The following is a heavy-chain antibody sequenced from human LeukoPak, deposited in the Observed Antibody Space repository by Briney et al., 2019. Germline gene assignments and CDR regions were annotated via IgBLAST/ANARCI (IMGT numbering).Heavy chain of an antibody. D-gene: IGHD3-22*01. CDR3: ARDLADSSGYYPFDY. J-gene: IGHJ4*02. CDR1: GFTFSSYN. V-gene: IGHV3-21*01. CDR2: ISSSSSYI. Sequence: GGSLRLSCAASGFTFSSYNMNWVRQAPGKGLEWVSSISSSSSYIYYADSVKGRFTISRDNAKSSLCLQMNSLRAEDTAVYYCARDLADSSGYYPFDYWGQGTLVTVSS.